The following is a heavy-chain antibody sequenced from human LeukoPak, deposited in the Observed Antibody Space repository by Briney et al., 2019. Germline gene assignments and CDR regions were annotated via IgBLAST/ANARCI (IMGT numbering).Heavy chain of an antibody. CDR2: IYDSGST. CDR1: GCTVSSCSYY. CDR3: ARDPSGYFNY. D-gene: IGHD3-22*01. Sequence: SETLSLTCTVSGCTVSSCSYYWICMRQPPGKGLEWIGYIYDSGSTNYNPSLKRRVTISVDTSKNQFFLKLSSVTAADTAVYNCARDPSGYFNYCGQGTLVTVSS. V-gene: IGHV4-61*01. J-gene: IGHJ4*02.